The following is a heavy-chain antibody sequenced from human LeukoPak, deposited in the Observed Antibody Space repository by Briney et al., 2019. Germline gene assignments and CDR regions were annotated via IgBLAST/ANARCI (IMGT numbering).Heavy chain of an antibody. CDR1: GYTLTELS. V-gene: IGHV1-24*01. J-gene: IGHJ5*02. Sequence: ASVKVSCKVSGYTLTELSMHWVRQAPGKGLEWMGGFDPEDGETIYAQKFQGRVTMTEDTSTDTAYMELSSLRSEDTAVYHCATRYYYDSSGYYQAWGQGTLVTVSS. CDR2: FDPEDGET. CDR3: ATRYYYDSSGYYQA. D-gene: IGHD3-22*01.